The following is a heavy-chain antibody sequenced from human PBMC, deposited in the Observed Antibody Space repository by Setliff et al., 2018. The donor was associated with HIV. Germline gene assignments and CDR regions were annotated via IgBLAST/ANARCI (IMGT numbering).Heavy chain of an antibody. CDR2: ISAYNGNT. Sequence: GASVKVSCKASGYTFTGYYMHWVRQAPGQGLEWMGWISAYNGNTKYAQKFQGRVTMTTDTSTSTAYMELRSLRSDDTAVYYCARNSSGWYYSNYYYYGMDVWGQGTTVTVSS. J-gene: IGHJ6*02. V-gene: IGHV1-18*04. D-gene: IGHD6-19*01. CDR3: ARNSSGWYYSNYYYYGMDV. CDR1: GYTFTGYY.